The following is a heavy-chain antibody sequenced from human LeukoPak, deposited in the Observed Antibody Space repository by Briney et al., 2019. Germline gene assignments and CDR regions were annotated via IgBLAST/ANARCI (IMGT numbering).Heavy chain of an antibody. CDR1: GVSSSSYY. Sequence: PSETLSLTCTVSGVSSSSYYWSWIRQPPGKGLEWIVNIFHSGSTNYNPSLKSRVTISVDTSKNQFSLTLNSVTAADTAIYYCARDGAVDILTGYGAFYIWGQGTMVIVS. J-gene: IGHJ3*02. D-gene: IGHD3-9*01. V-gene: IGHV4-59*01. CDR2: IFHSGST. CDR3: ARDGAVDILTGYGAFYI.